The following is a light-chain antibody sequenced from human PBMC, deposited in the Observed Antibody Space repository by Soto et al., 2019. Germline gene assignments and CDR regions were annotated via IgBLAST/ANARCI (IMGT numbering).Light chain of an antibody. CDR1: SSDVGGFNY. Sequence: QSALTQPASVSVSPGQSITISCTGTSSDVGGFNYVSWYQQHPGKVPKLMIYEVSNRPSGVSNRFSGSKSGNTASLTISGLQAEDEADYYCSSYTSSSTRVFGTGTKLTVL. J-gene: IGLJ1*01. CDR2: EVS. V-gene: IGLV2-14*01. CDR3: SSYTSSSTRV.